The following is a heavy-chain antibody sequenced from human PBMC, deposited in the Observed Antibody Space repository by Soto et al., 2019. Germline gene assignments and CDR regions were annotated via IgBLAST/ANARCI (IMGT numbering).Heavy chain of an antibody. D-gene: IGHD3-16*01. CDR2: ISVGSGET. V-gene: IGHV1-3*01. Sequence: QVQLVQSGAAVKKPGASLKVSCKASGYTFRSYAIHWVRQAPGQRRVWIGRISVGSGETKYSQMFQGRVTITSDTSASTAYMELSSLRSEDTAVYFCARFPSYTGGWYYDSWGQGTLVTVSS. CDR1: GYTFRSYA. J-gene: IGHJ5*02. CDR3: ARFPSYTGGWYYDS.